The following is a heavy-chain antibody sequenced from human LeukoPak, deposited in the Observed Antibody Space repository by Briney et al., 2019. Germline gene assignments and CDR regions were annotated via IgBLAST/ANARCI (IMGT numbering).Heavy chain of an antibody. D-gene: IGHD2-15*01. J-gene: IGHJ4*02. CDR2: ISSSSSYI. Sequence: GGSLRLSCAASGFTFSSYSMNWVSHTPRKGLEGDSSISSSSSYIYYADSVKGRFTVSRDNAKNSLYLQMNTLRADDTAVYYCARDTTRWFSPSDHWGQGTLVTVSS. CDR3: ARDTTRWFSPSDH. CDR1: GFTFSSYS. V-gene: IGHV3-21*01.